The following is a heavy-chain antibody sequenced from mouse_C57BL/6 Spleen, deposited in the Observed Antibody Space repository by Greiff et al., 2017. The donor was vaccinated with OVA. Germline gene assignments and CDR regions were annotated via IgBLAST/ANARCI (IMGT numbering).Heavy chain of an antibody. Sequence: VQLQQSGAELVKPGASVKISCKASGYAFSSSWMNWVKQRPGKGLGWIGQIYPGDGDTNYNGKFKGKATLTADKSSSTAYMHLSSLTSEDSAVYFCARGIYDGDPYAMDYWGQGTSVTVSS. CDR3: ARGIYDGDPYAMDY. J-gene: IGHJ4*01. V-gene: IGHV1-80*01. D-gene: IGHD2-3*01. CDR1: GYAFSSSW. CDR2: IYPGDGDT.